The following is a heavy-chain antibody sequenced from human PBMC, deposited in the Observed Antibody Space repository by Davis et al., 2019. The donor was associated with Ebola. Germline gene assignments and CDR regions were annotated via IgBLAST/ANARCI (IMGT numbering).Heavy chain of an antibody. Sequence: SETLSLTCTVSGGSVSSGSCYWSWIRQPPGKGLEWIGYIYYSGSTNYNPSLKSRVTISVDTSKNQFSLKLSSVTAADTAVYYCARARRSGYDSVYWGQGTLVTVSS. J-gene: IGHJ4*02. CDR2: IYYSGST. CDR3: ARARRSGYDSVY. V-gene: IGHV4-61*01. CDR1: GGSVSSGSCY. D-gene: IGHD5-12*01.